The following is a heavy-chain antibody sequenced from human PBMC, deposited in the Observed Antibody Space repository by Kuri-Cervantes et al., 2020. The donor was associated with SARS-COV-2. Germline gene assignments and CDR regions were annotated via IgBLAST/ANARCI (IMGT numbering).Heavy chain of an antibody. D-gene: IGHD1-26*01. V-gene: IGHV3-23*01. Sequence: GESLKISCAASGFTVSNNYMSWVRQAPGKGLEWVSAISGSGGSTYYADSVKGRFTISRDNSKNTLYLQMNALKTEGTAVFYCARDASYSGSYGSFQHWGQGTLVTVSS. J-gene: IGHJ1*01. CDR3: ARDASYSGSYGSFQH. CDR1: GFTVSNNY. CDR2: ISGSGGST.